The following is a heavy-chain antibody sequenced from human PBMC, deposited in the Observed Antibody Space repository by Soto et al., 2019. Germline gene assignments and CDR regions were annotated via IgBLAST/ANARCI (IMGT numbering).Heavy chain of an antibody. D-gene: IGHD6-6*01. CDR1: SASLSSSTYY. CDR2: IYYSGNT. CDR3: ASSSPFHY. J-gene: IGHJ4*02. Sequence: PSETLSLTCSVSSASLSSSTYYWSWIRQPPGRGPEWIGSIYYSGNTYYKPSLKSRVSISIDTSRNQFFLKLTSVTAADTGVYYCASSSPFHYWGPGILVTVS. V-gene: IGHV4-39*01.